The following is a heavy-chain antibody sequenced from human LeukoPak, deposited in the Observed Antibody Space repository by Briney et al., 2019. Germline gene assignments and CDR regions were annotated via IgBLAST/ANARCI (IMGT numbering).Heavy chain of an antibody. CDR2: IIPTLGIA. Sequence: SVKVSCKASGGTFSSYAISWVRQAPGQGLEWMGRIIPTLGIANYAQKFQGRVTITADKSTSTAYMELSSLRSEDTAVYYCARTGDGIGYDSSRSWFDPWGQGTLVTVSS. V-gene: IGHV1-69*04. D-gene: IGHD3-22*01. CDR3: ARTGDGIGYDSSRSWFDP. J-gene: IGHJ5*02. CDR1: GGTFSSYA.